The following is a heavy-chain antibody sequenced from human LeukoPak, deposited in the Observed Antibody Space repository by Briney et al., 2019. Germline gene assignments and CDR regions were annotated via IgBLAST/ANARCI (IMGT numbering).Heavy chain of an antibody. V-gene: IGHV4-59*08. CDR1: GGYISSYS. CDR2: IYYSGNT. D-gene: IGHD2-2*03. Sequence: SETLLLNGTCIGGYISSYSLSWTRPPPGKGLEWIGYIYYSGNTNYNPSLKNRVTISVDTSKNQFSLKLSSVTAADTAVYYWARQSAVYGSYYFDYWGQGTLVTVSS. J-gene: IGHJ4*02. CDR3: ARQSAVYGSYYFDY.